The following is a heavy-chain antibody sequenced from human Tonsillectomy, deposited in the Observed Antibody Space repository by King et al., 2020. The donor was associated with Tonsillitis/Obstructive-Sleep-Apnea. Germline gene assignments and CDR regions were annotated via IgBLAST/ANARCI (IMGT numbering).Heavy chain of an antibody. CDR2: ISYDGSNK. CDR3: ARDLLGGSGRTYYYYMDV. D-gene: IGHD1-26*01. J-gene: IGHJ6*03. Sequence: QLVQSGGGVVQPGRSLRLSCAASGFTFSSYAMHWVRQAPGKGLEWVAVISYDGSNKYYADSVKGRFTISRDNSKNTLYLQMNSLRAEATAVYYCARDLLGGSGRTYYYYMDVWGKGTTVTVSS. V-gene: IGHV3-30*01. CDR1: GFTFSSYA.